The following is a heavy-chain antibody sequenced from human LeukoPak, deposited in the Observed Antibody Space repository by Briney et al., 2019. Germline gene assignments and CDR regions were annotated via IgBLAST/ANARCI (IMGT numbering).Heavy chain of an antibody. J-gene: IGHJ4*02. CDR3: ATLGTFYFDY. V-gene: IGHV1-46*01. CDR1: GYTFTSYY. D-gene: IGHD3-10*01. Sequence: ASVKVSCKASGYTFTSYYMHWVRQAPGQGLEWMGIINPSAGNTNYAQEFQGRVTMTRDTSTNTVYMEVSSLRSEDTAVYYCATLGTFYFDYWGQGTLVTVSS. CDR2: INPSAGNT.